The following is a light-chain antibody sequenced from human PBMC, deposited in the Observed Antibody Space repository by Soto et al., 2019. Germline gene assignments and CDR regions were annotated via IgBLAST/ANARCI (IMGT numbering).Light chain of an antibody. CDR3: QQHKSYPVT. J-gene: IGKJ4*01. Sequence: DIQMTQSPSTLSASVGDRVTIRCRSSQSINTWLSLYQLRPGKAPKLLISDASNLRNGIPSRFSGSGSGTEFTLTISGLQPDDFASYYCQQHKSYPVTFGGGTKVDIK. V-gene: IGKV1-5*01. CDR1: QSINTW. CDR2: DAS.